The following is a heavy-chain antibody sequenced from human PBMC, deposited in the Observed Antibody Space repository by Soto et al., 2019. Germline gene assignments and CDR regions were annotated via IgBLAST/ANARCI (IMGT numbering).Heavy chain of an antibody. D-gene: IGHD2-15*01. J-gene: IGHJ4*02. CDR1: GCSISSGGYY. V-gene: IGHV4-31*03. CDR3: ARARSGGSCYFDY. Sequence: QVQLQEAGPGLVKPSQTLSLTCTFSGCSISSGGYYWSWIRQHPGKGLEWIGYIYYSGSTYYNPSLKSRVTISVDTSKNQFSLKLSSVTAADTAVYYCARARSGGSCYFDYWGQGTLVTVSS. CDR2: IYYSGST.